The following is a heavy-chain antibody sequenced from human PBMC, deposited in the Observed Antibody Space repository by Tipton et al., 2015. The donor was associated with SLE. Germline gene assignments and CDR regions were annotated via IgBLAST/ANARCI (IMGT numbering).Heavy chain of an antibody. CDR1: GGSFSGYY. Sequence: TLSLTCAVYGGSFSGYYWSWIRQPPGKGLEWIGEINHSGSTNYNPSLKSRVTISVDTSKNQFSLKLSSVTAADTAVYYCARLGYCSGGSCDKSWFDPWGQGTLVTVSS. CDR2: INHSGST. V-gene: IGHV4-34*01. J-gene: IGHJ5*02. CDR3: ARLGYCSGGSCDKSWFDP. D-gene: IGHD2-15*01.